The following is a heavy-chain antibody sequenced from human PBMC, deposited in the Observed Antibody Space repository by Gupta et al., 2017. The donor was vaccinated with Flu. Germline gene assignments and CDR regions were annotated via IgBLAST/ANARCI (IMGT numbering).Heavy chain of an antibody. J-gene: IGHJ3*02. D-gene: IGHD3-3*01. CDR3: TRAQYEVDAFDI. V-gene: IGHV3-49*02. Sequence: TISRDDSKSIAYLQMNSLKTEDTAVYYCTRAQYEVDAFDIWGQGTMVTVSS.